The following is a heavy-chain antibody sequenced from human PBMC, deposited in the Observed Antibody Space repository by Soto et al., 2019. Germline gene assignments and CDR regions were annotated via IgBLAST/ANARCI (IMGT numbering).Heavy chain of an antibody. CDR1: VYSFTSYG. CDR3: ARAKDYGDSYYGMDV. CDR2: ISAYNGNT. J-gene: IGHJ6*02. D-gene: IGHD4-17*01. V-gene: IGHV1-18*01. Sequence: XSVKVSCKASVYSFTSYGISWVRQAPGQGLEWMGWISAYNGNTNYAQKLQGRVTTTTDTSTSTAYMELRSLRSDDTAVYYCARAKDYGDSYYGMDVWGQGTTVTVSS.